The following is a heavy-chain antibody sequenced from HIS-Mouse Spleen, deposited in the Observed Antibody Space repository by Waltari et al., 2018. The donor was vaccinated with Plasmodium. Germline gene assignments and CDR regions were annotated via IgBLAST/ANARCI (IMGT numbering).Heavy chain of an antibody. CDR1: GSTFRSYW. D-gene: IGHD6-13*01. CDR3: ASSWYWYFDL. CDR2: MKQDGSEK. Sequence: EVQLVESGGGLVQPGGSVRLSYAASGSTFRSYWVSRVRQAPGQGLEWLANMKQDGSEKYYVDSVKGRFTTSRDNAKNSLYLQMNSLRAEDTAVYYCASSWYWYFDLWGRGTLVTVSS. V-gene: IGHV3-7*01. J-gene: IGHJ2*01.